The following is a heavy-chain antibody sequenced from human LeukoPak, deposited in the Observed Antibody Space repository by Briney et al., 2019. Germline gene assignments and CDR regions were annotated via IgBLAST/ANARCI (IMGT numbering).Heavy chain of an antibody. CDR2: ISGSGEST. CDR3: ARDKGTSYLSSFDY. D-gene: IGHD6-6*01. Sequence: SGGSLRLSCAASGFTFISYAMSWVRQAPGKGLEWVSTISGSGESTYADSVKGRFTISRDNSKNTLYLQMNSLRAEDTAVYYCARDKGTSYLSSFDYWGQGTLVTVSS. J-gene: IGHJ4*02. V-gene: IGHV3-23*01. CDR1: GFTFISYA.